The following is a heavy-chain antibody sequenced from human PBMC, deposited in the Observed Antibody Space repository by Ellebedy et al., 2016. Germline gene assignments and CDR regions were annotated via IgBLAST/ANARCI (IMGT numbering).Heavy chain of an antibody. V-gene: IGHV3-66*01. Sequence: GESLKISCAASGFTVSSNYMSWVRQAPGKGLEWVSVIYSGGSTYYADSVKGRFTISRDNSKNTLYLQMNSLRAEDTAVYYCARVWIATTQKYYYFDYWGQGTLVTVSS. D-gene: IGHD2-21*01. CDR2: IYSGGST. J-gene: IGHJ4*02. CDR1: GFTVSSNY. CDR3: ARVWIATTQKYYYFDY.